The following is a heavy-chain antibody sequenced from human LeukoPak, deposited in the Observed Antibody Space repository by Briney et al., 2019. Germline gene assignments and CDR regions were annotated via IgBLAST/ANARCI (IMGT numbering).Heavy chain of an antibody. CDR3: ASIVVVVAATDDG. Sequence: GGSLRLSCAASGFTFSTYVVNWVRQAPGKGLEWVSAISGSGGSTYYADSVKGRFTISRDNSKNTLYLQMNSPRAEDTAVYYCASIVVVVAATDDGWGQGTLVTVSS. D-gene: IGHD2-15*01. CDR1: GFTFSTYV. CDR2: ISGSGGST. V-gene: IGHV3-23*01. J-gene: IGHJ4*02.